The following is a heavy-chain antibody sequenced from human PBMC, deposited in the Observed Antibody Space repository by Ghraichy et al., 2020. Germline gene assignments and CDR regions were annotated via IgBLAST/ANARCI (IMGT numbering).Heavy chain of an antibody. V-gene: IGHV4-59*08. D-gene: IGHD6-13*01. J-gene: IGHJ4*02. CDR3: AKHGGPSIATPGRHPFDY. CDR2: IYYSGST. CDR1: GGSISSYY. Sequence: SQTLSLTCTVSGGSISSYYWSWIRQPPGKGLEWIGYIYYSGSTNYNPSLKSRVTISVDMSENQFSLRLSSVTTADTAVYYCAKHGGPSIATPGRHPFDYWGQGTLVTVSS.